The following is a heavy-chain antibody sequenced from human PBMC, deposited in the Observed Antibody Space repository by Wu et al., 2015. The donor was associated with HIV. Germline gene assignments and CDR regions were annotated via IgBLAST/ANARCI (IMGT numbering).Heavy chain of an antibody. CDR1: GYGFTDYY. CDR3: VTSSNFRNSGRDYYYMDV. V-gene: IGHV1-18*01. Sequence: VQLEQSGAQIQKSGASVTVSCKTSGYGFTDYYIHWVRQAPGQRLEWMGWISGKNDDTSYAQKLQARVTMTKDTSTRTAFLEVRSLRSDDTAVYYCVTSSNFRNSGRDYYYMDVWGKGTTVIVSS. J-gene: IGHJ6*03. CDR2: ISGKNDDT. D-gene: IGHD6-13*01.